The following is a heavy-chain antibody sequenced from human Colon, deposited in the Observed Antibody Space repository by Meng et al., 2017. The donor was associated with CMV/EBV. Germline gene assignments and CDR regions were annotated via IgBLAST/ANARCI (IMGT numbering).Heavy chain of an antibody. CDR1: GFTFDDYG. CDR3: ARGGQWEWSLWGYYGMDV. Sequence: GESLKISCAASGFTFDDYGMSWVRQAPGKGLEWVSGINWNGGSTGYADSVKGRFTISRDNAKNSLYLQMNSLRAEDTALYHCARGGQWEWSLWGYYGMDVWGQGTTVTVSS. D-gene: IGHD3-3*01. CDR2: INWNGGST. V-gene: IGHV3-20*01. J-gene: IGHJ6*02.